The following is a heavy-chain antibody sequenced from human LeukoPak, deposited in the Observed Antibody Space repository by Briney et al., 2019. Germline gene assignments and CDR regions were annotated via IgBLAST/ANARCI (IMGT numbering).Heavy chain of an antibody. V-gene: IGHV3-7*01. CDR2: IKQDGSEK. D-gene: IGHD4-11*01. CDR1: GFTFSSYW. CDR3: AKVHPEVTSLDY. J-gene: IGHJ4*02. Sequence: GGSLRLSCAASGFTFSSYWMSWVRQAPGKGLEWVANIKQDGSEKYYVDSVKGRFTISRDNSKNTLYLQMNSLRTEDTAVYYCAKVHPEVTSLDYWGQGTLVTVSS.